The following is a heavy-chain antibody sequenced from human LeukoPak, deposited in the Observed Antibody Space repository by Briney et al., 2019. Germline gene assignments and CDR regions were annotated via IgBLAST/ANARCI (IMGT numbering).Heavy chain of an antibody. CDR3: ATYRQVLLPFES. Sequence: GGSLRLSCAASGFTYDNYAMSWVRQAPGKGLEWVSSVSGSGATTYYADSVKGRFTISRDNSKNTLHLQMNSLRAEDTAIYYCATYRQVLLPFESWGQGTLVTVSS. CDR1: GFTYDNYA. D-gene: IGHD2-8*02. CDR2: VSGSGATT. V-gene: IGHV3-23*01. J-gene: IGHJ4*02.